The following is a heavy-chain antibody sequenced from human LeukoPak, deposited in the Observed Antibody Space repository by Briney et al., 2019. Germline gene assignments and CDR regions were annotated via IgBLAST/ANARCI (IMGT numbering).Heavy chain of an antibody. CDR3: ARTLSLPENYFDY. J-gene: IGHJ4*02. Sequence: ASVKVSCKASGYTFTSYDINWVRQATGQGLEWMGWMSPNSGNTGYAQKFQGRVTMTRNTSISTAYMELSSLRSEDTAVYYCARTLSLPENYFDYWGQGTLVTVSS. CDR2: MSPNSGNT. D-gene: IGHD2/OR15-2a*01. CDR1: GYTFTSYD. V-gene: IGHV1-8*01.